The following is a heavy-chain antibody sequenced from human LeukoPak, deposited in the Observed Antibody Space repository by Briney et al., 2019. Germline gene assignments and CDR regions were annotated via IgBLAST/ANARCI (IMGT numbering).Heavy chain of an antibody. CDR3: AKDAAVFEGLFDY. CDR2: ISGSGGST. Sequence: GGSLRLSCAASGFTFSSYWMHWVRQAPGKGLEWVSAISGSGGSTYYADSVKGRFTISRDNSKNTLYLQMNSLRAEDTAVYYCAKDAAVFEGLFDYWGQGTLVTVSS. CDR1: GFTFSSYW. D-gene: IGHD3-16*01. J-gene: IGHJ4*02. V-gene: IGHV3-23*01.